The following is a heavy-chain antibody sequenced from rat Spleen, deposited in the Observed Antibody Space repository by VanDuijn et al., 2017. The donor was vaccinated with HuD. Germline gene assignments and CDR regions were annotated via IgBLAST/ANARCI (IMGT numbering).Heavy chain of an antibody. Sequence: EVQLVESGGGLVQPGRSLKLSCAASGFTFSNYYMAWVRQAPTKGLEWVASISTGGGNTYYRDSVKGRFTIARDNAKSPLSLQMDSLRSGDTATYCCASHGYNYGGYSAGFAYWGQGTLVTVSS. CDR1: GFTFSNYY. CDR3: ASHGYNYGGYSAGFAY. D-gene: IGHD1-11*01. V-gene: IGHV5-25*01. CDR2: ISTGGGNT. J-gene: IGHJ3*01.